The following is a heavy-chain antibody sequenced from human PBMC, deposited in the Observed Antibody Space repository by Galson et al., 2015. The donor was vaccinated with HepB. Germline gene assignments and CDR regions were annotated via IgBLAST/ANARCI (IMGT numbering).Heavy chain of an antibody. CDR2: ISYDGSNK. V-gene: IGHV3-30-3*01. Sequence: SLRLSCAASGFTFSSYAMHWVRQAPGKGLEWVAVISYDGSNKYYADSGKGRFTISRDNSKNSLYLQMNSLRDEDTAVYYCARDDGGYDGYWGQGTLVTVSS. J-gene: IGHJ4*02. D-gene: IGHD3-22*01. CDR3: ARDDGGYDGY. CDR1: GFTFSSYA.